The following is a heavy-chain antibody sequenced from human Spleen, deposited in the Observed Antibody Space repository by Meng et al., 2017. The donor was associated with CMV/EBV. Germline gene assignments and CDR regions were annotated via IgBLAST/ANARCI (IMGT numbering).Heavy chain of an antibody. CDR3: ARDLVGYDAFDI. CDR2: INPDGGTT. Sequence: ASVKVSCKASGYSFITYYIHWVRQAPGQGLEWMGRINPDGGTTTYAQKSQGGLTLTSDTSTSTVYMELSRLTSEDTAVYYCARDLVGYDAFDIWGQGTLVTVSS. D-gene: IGHD3-22*01. CDR1: GYSFITYY. J-gene: IGHJ3*02. V-gene: IGHV1-46*01.